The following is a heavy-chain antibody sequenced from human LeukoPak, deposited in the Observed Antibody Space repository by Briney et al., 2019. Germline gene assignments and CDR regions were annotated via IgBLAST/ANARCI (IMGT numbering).Heavy chain of an antibody. CDR2: IYPGDSDT. D-gene: IGHD2-15*01. CDR3: ARRGPDCSGGSCPGWFDP. CDR1: GYSFPSYW. J-gene: IGHJ5*02. Sequence: GESLKISCKGSGYSFPSYWIGWVRQMPGKGLEWMGIIYPGDSDTRYSPSFQGQVTISADKSISTAYQPWSSLKASDTTMHYCARRGPDCSGGSCPGWFDPWGQGTLVTVSS. V-gene: IGHV5-51*01.